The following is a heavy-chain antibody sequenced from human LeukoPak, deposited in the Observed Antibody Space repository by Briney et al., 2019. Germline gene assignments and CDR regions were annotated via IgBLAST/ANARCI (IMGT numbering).Heavy chain of an antibody. CDR2: ISSSSSYI. Sequence: GGSLRLSCAASGFTFSSYSMNWVRQAPGKGLEWVSSISSSSSYIYYADSVKGRFTISRVNAKNSLYLQMNSLRAEDTAVYYCARVIRGCFDYWGQGTLVTVSS. CDR3: ARVIRGCFDY. J-gene: IGHJ4*02. CDR1: GFTFSSYS. V-gene: IGHV3-21*01. D-gene: IGHD4-23*01.